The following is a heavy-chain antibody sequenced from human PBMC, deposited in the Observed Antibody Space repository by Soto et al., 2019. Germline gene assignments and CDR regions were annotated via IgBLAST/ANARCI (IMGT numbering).Heavy chain of an antibody. Sequence: QITLNESGPTVVKPAETLTLTCTFSGFSLTTSGFGVGWIRQSPGKAPACLALLYWDDDKRYSASVKSRHTIYKAISSNGVVPTMASVDPAHTATDDYAHGILRTVFGWVSTSADNFDFWGQGTPVVVSS. J-gene: IGHJ4*02. D-gene: IGHD3-3*01. CDR2: LYWDDDK. CDR1: GFSLTTSGFG. V-gene: IGHV2-5*02. CDR3: AHGILRTVFGWVSTSADNFDF.